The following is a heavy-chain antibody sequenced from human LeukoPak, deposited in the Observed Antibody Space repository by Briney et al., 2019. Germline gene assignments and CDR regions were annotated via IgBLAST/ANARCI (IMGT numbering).Heavy chain of an antibody. J-gene: IGHJ4*02. CDR3: ARGPAANSGNYYVGDY. CDR2: INDDGSTT. Sequence: GGSLRLSCAASGFTFSRSWMHWVRQAPGKGLVWVSRINDDGSTTSYADSVKGRFTISRDNAKNTLYLQMNSLRAEDTAVYYCARGPAANSGNYYVGDYWGQGIRVTVSS. V-gene: IGHV3-74*01. D-gene: IGHD1-26*01. CDR1: GFTFSRSW.